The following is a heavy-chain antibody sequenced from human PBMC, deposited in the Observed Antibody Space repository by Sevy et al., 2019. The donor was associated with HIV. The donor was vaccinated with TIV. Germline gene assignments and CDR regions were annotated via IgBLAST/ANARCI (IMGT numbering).Heavy chain of an antibody. V-gene: IGHV3-23*01. J-gene: IGHJ6*02. CDR1: GFTFARYA. D-gene: IGHD3-16*01. CDR2: ISGSGGAT. CDR3: AKGDRTFYGLDV. Sequence: GGSLRLSCAASGFTFARYAMNWVRQAPGKGLEWVSAISGSGGATYYAESVEGRITISRDNSRETFYVQMNSLRVEYAAVYYCAKGDRTFYGLDVWGQGTTVTVSS.